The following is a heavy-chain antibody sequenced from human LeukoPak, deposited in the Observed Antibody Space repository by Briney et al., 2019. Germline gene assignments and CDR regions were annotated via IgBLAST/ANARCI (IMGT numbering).Heavy chain of an antibody. V-gene: IGHV4-34*01. CDR2: INHSGST. CDR3: ARGLYCSGGSCYRPFDY. D-gene: IGHD2-15*01. Sequence: SETLSLTCAVYGGSFSGYYWSWIRQPPGKGLGWIGEINHSGSTNYNPSLKSRVTMSVDTSKNQFSLKLSSVTAADTAVYYCARGLYCSGGSCYRPFDYWGQGTLVTVSS. CDR1: GGSFSGYY. J-gene: IGHJ4*02.